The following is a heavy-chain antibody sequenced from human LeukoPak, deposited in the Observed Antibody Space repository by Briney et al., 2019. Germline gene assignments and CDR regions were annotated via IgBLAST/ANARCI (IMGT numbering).Heavy chain of an antibody. CDR3: AGDYGEYYYGMDV. Sequence: GRSLRLSCAASGFTFNSYGMHWVRQAPGKGLEWVAVIWYDGSNEYYADSVKGRFTISRDNSKNTLYLQMNSLRAEDTAVYYCAGDYGEYYYGMDVWGQGTLVTVSS. CDR1: GFTFNSYG. CDR2: IWYDGSNE. V-gene: IGHV3-33*01. D-gene: IGHD4-17*01. J-gene: IGHJ6*02.